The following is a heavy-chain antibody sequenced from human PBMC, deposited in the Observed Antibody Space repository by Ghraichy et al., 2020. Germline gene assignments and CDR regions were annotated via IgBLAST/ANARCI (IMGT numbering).Heavy chain of an antibody. CDR2: ISPTSGDT. Sequence: ASVKVSCKSSGYTFTDYYIHWVRQAPGQGLEWMGRISPTSGDTNYAQKFQGRVTMTGDTFISTAYMELSSLTYNDTAVYYCATGAGESGWGQGTLVSVSS. D-gene: IGHD3-10*01. CDR1: GYTFTDYY. J-gene: IGHJ4*02. CDR3: ATGAGESG. V-gene: IGHV1-2*06.